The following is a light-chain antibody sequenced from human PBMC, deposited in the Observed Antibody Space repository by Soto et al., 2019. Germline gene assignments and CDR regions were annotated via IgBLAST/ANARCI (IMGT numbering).Light chain of an antibody. CDR2: EVS. V-gene: IGLV2-8*01. J-gene: IGLJ2*01. Sequence: QSALTQPPSASGSPGQSVTISCTGSSSDVGGHNHVSWYQQHPGKAPKLMIYEVSKRPSGVPDRFSGSKSANTASLTVSGLQAEDEADYYCSSYAGSMNLIFGGGTKLTVL. CDR3: SSYAGSMNLI. CDR1: SSDVGGHNH.